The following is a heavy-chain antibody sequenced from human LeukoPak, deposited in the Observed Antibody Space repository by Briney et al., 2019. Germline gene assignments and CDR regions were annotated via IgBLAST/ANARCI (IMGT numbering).Heavy chain of an antibody. D-gene: IGHD2-15*01. CDR2: IYHSGTT. J-gene: IGHJ6*03. CDR3: ARSVEGYCSGTSCYYYYYYMDV. Sequence: SGTLSLTCAVPGGSISSSNWWIWVRQPPGKGLEWIGEIYHSGTTNYNPSLKSRVTISVDKSKNQFSLKLSSVTAADTAVYYCARSVEGYCSGTSCYYYYYYMDVWGKGTTVTVSS. V-gene: IGHV4-4*02. CDR1: GGSISSSNW.